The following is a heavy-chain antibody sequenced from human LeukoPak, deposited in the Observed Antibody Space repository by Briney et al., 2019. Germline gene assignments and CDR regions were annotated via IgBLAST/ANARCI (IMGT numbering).Heavy chain of an antibody. J-gene: IGHJ3*02. CDR2: IYTSEST. CDR3: ARDDWTYCSSTTCPDAYI. V-gene: IGHV4-61*09. CDR1: GGSVSSGTYY. D-gene: IGHD2-2*01. Sequence: MASETLSLTCTVSGGSVSSGTYYWSWIRQPAGKGLEWIVHIYTSESTNYNPSLKSRVTISVDTSKNQFSLKLTSVTAADTAVYYCARDDWTYCSSTTCPDAYIWGQGTMVTVSS.